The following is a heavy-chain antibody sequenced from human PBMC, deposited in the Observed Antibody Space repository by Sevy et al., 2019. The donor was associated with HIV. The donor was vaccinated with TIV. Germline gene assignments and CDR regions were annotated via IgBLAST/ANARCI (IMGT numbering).Heavy chain of an antibody. J-gene: IGHJ4*02. V-gene: IGHV4-59*08. Sequence: SETLSLTCTVSGGSITSLYWGWIRQPPGKGLEWIANIYYNGNTNYNPSLKSRVTISLDTSKNQFSLRLSAVTAADTAIYYCAGENAWCKCYSWGQGTLVTVSS. CDR3: AGENAWCKCYS. CDR2: IYYNGNT. CDR1: GGSITSLY. D-gene: IGHD2-15*01.